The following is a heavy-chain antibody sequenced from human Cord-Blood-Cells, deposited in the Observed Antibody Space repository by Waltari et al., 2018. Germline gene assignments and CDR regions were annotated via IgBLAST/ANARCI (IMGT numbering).Heavy chain of an antibody. CDR2: INPSGGST. J-gene: IGHJ4*02. V-gene: IGHV1-46*01. D-gene: IGHD6-13*01. Sequence: QVQLVQSGAEVKKPGASVKVSCKASGYTFTSYYMHWVRQAPGQGLEWMGIINPSGGSTSYAQKFQGRVTMTRDTSTSTVYMELSSLRSEDTAVYYCARNGAAAGTRGFIEHFDYWGQGTLVTVSS. CDR1: GYTFTSYY. CDR3: ARNGAAAGTRGFIEHFDY.